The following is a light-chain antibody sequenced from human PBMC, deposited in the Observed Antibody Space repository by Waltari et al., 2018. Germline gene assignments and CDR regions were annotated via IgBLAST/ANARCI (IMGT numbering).Light chain of an antibody. Sequence: QSALTQPASVSGSPGQSITISCPGTNNDFGSYNLVSWYQQHPGKAPKVIIFEVNKRPSGVSNRFSGSKSGNTASLTVSGLHPEDEADYYCCSYAGTPRVVFGGGTKLTVL. V-gene: IGLV2-23*02. J-gene: IGLJ2*01. CDR1: NNDFGSYNL. CDR2: EVN. CDR3: CSYAGTPRVV.